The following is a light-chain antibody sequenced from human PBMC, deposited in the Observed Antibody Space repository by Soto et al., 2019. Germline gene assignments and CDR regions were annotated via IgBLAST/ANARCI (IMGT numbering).Light chain of an antibody. CDR3: QQYAIFPPYT. V-gene: IGKV1-33*01. CDR2: DAS. CDR1: QDISNY. J-gene: IGKJ2*01. Sequence: DIQMTQSPSSLSASVGDRVTITCQASQDISNYLNWYQQKPGKAPKLLIYDASDLEAGDPSRFSGSGSGTDFTFTISSLQPEDVATYYCQQYAIFPPYTFGQGTKVEI.